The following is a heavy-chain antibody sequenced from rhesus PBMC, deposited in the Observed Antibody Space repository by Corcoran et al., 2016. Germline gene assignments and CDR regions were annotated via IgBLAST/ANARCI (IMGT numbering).Heavy chain of an antibody. Sequence: QVQLQESGPGLVKPSETLSLTCAVSGYSISSGYYWGWIRQPPGKVLEWIGSIYGRGGSNYLNPSRKSRVTLTVDTSKNQFALKLSSVTAADTAVYYCARDRSGYRGYYCDYWGQGVLVTVSS. CDR3: ARDRSGYRGYYCDY. D-gene: IGHD5-24*01. CDR1: GYSISSGYY. J-gene: IGHJ4*01. V-gene: IGHV4S14*01. CDR2: IYGRGGSN.